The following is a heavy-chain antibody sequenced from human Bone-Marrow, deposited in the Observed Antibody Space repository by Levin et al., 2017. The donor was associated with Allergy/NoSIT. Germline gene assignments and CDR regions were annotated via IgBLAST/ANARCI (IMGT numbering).Heavy chain of an antibody. CDR2: ILPINGLA. V-gene: IGHV1-69*02. D-gene: IGHD2-15*01. CDR3: AGGYCSGGNCYDGDSFDL. Sequence: SVKVSCKAPGGTFDNYIISWVRQAPGQGLEWLGRILPINGLANYARKVQARVKITADKSTTTAYMELSGLRSEDTATYYCAGGYCSGGNCYDGDSFDLWGLGTMVTVSS. J-gene: IGHJ3*01. CDR1: GGTFDNYI.